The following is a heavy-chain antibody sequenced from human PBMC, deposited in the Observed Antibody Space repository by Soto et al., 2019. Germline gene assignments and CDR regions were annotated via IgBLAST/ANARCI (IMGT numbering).Heavy chain of an antibody. CDR1: GDSMTKYY. CDR2: TYTSGST. Sequence: QVQLQESGPGLVKPSETLSLTCTVSGDSMTKYYWSWIRQPAGKGLEWIGRTYTSGSTNYNPSLKSRVTMSIDTSNNHFSLKLKSVTAADTAVYYCARTVGAAYYFDFWCQGALVTVSS. CDR3: ARTVGAAYYFDF. V-gene: IGHV4-4*07. J-gene: IGHJ4*02. D-gene: IGHD1-26*01.